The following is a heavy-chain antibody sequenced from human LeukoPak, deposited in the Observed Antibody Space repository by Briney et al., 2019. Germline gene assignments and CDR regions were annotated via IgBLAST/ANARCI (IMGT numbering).Heavy chain of an antibody. D-gene: IGHD2-2*02. J-gene: IGHJ1*01. Sequence: PSETLSLTCTVSGGSISSGDYYWSWIRQPPGKGLEWIGYIYYSGSTYYNPSLKSRVTISVATSKNPFSLKLSSVTAADTAVYYCARLTVVPAAIGAWGQGTLVTVSS. V-gene: IGHV4-30-4*08. CDR1: GGSISSGDYY. CDR2: IYYSGST. CDR3: ARLTVVPAAIGA.